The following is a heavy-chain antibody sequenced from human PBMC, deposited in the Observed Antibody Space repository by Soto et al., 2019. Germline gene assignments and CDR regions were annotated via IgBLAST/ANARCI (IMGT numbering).Heavy chain of an antibody. CDR1: GYTFTSCW. D-gene: IGHD6-19*01. Sequence: GESLKISCKGSGYTFTSCWITWVRQMPGKGLEWMGRIDPSDSSTNYSPSFEGHVTISADRSISTAYLQWSSLKASATAMYYCASHSSGWPSGSMDVWGQGTTVTVSS. CDR2: IDPSDSST. J-gene: IGHJ6*02. CDR3: ASHSSGWPSGSMDV. V-gene: IGHV5-10-1*01.